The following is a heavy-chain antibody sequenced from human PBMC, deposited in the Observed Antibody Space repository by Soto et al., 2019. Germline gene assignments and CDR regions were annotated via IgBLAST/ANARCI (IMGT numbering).Heavy chain of an antibody. J-gene: IGHJ6*02. CDR1: GFTFSSYG. Sequence: QVQLVESGGGVVQPGRSLRLSCAASGFTFSSYGMHWVRQALGKGLEWVAVISYDGSNKYYADSVKGRFTISRDNSKNTLYLQMNSLRAEDTAVYYCAKDRVSSGLWESDLYGMDVWGQGTTVTVSS. D-gene: IGHD3-22*01. V-gene: IGHV3-30*18. CDR2: ISYDGSNK. CDR3: AKDRVSSGLWESDLYGMDV.